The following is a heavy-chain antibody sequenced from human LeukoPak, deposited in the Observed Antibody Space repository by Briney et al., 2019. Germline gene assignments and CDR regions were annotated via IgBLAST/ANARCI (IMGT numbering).Heavy chain of an antibody. CDR1: GGSISSSSYY. CDR3: ARAYQLLLSPGYFDY. V-gene: IGHV4-39*01. J-gene: IGHJ4*02. CDR2: IYYSGST. D-gene: IGHD2-2*01. Sequence: SETLSLTCTVSGGSISSSSYYWGWIRQPPGKGLEWIGSIYYSGSTYYNPSLKSRVTISVDTSKNQFYLKLSSVTAADTAVYYCARAYQLLLSPGYFDYWGQGTLVTVSS.